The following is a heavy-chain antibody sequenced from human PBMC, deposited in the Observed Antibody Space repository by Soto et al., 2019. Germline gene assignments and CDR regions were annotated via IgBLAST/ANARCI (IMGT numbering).Heavy chain of an antibody. Sequence: PGGCLRLSRAASGFTFSSYSMSWVRQAPGKGLEWVSAISGGGGSTYYADSVKGRFTISRDNSKNALYLQMNSLRAEDTAVYYCANWGEDAFDIWGQGTMVTVS. CDR1: GFTFSSYS. D-gene: IGHD7-27*01. CDR2: ISGGGGST. J-gene: IGHJ3*02. CDR3: ANWGEDAFDI. V-gene: IGHV3-23*01.